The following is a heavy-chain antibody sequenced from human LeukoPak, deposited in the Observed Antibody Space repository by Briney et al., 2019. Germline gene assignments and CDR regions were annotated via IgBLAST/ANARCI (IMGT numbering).Heavy chain of an antibody. CDR1: GFTFSSYS. D-gene: IGHD3-22*01. CDR3: ARGPYYDSSGYPGY. V-gene: IGHV3-21*01. Sequence: GGSLRLSCAASGFTFSSYSMNWVRQAPGKGLEWVSSISSSSSYIYYADSVKGRFTISRDNSKNTLYLQMNSLRAEDTAVYYCARGPYYDSSGYPGYRGQGTLVTVSS. J-gene: IGHJ4*02. CDR2: ISSSSSYI.